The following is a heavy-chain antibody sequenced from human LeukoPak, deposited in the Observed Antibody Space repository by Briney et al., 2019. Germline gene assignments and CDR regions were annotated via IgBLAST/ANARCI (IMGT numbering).Heavy chain of an antibody. CDR2: ISGSGGST. Sequence: GGSLRLSCAASGFTFSSYAMSWVRQAPGKGLEWVSAISGSGGSTYYADSVKGRFTISRDNAKNTLYLQMNSLRAEDTAVYYCAKKIEMATISHFDYWGQGTLVTVSS. CDR1: GFTFSSYA. CDR3: AKKIEMATISHFDY. V-gene: IGHV3-23*01. J-gene: IGHJ4*02. D-gene: IGHD5-24*01.